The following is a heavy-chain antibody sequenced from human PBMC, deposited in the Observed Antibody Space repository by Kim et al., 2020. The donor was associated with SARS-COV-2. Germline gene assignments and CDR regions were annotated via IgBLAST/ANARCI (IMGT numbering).Heavy chain of an antibody. CDR1: GFTFSNAW. CDR3: TTDYFGSHYDSSGYY. V-gene: IGHV3-15*01. D-gene: IGHD3-22*01. J-gene: IGHJ4*02. Sequence: GGSLRLSCAASGFTFSNAWMSWVRQAPGKGLEWVGRIKSKTDGGTTDYAAPVKGRFTISRDDSKNTLYLQMNSLKTEDTAVYYCTTDYFGSHYDSSGYYWGQGTLVTVSS. CDR2: IKSKTDGGTT.